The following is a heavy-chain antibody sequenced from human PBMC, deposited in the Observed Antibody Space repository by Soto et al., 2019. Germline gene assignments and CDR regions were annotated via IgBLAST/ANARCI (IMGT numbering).Heavy chain of an antibody. V-gene: IGHV4-34*01. J-gene: IGHJ4*02. Sequence: QVQLQQWGAGLLKPSETLSLTCAVYGGSFSGYYWTWIRQPPGTGLEWIGEINHSGSTNYNPSLKSLVTISVDTSKNQFSLKLTSVNAADTAVYYCARYKITGLFDYWGQGTLVTVSS. CDR3: ARYKITGLFDY. CDR1: GGSFSGYY. D-gene: IGHD2-8*02. CDR2: INHSGST.